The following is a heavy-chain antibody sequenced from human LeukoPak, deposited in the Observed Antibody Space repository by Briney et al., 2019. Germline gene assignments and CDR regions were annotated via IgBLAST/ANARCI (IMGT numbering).Heavy chain of an antibody. V-gene: IGHV4-34*01. CDR1: GGSFSGYY. J-gene: IGHJ4*02. CDR2: INHSGST. CDR3: ARLNYDFWSGYIFDC. D-gene: IGHD3-3*01. Sequence: SETLSLTCAVYGGSFSGYYWSWIRQPPGKGLEWIGEINHSGSTNYNPSLKSRVTISVDTSKNQFSLKLSPVTAADTAVYYCARLNYDFWSGYIFDCWGQGTLVTVSS.